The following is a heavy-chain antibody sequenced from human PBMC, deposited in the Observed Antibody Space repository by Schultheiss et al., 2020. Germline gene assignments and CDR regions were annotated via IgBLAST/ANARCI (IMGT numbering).Heavy chain of an antibody. J-gene: IGHJ3*02. Sequence: SETLSLTCTVSGGSITSGGYYWSWIRQPPGKGLEWIGYIYYSGSTYYNPSLKSRVTISVDTSKNQFSLKLSSVTAADTAVYYCARDHRWFGELLTRKDNAFDIWGQGTMVTVSS. CDR1: GGSITSGGYY. CDR3: ARDHRWFGELLTRKDNAFDI. CDR2: IYYSGST. D-gene: IGHD3-10*01. V-gene: IGHV4-31*03.